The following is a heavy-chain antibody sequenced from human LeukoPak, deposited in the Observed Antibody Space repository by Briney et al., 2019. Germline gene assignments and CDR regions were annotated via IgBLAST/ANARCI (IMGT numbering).Heavy chain of an antibody. J-gene: IGHJ4*02. CDR1: GFTFSSYA. V-gene: IGHV3-23*01. Sequence: PGGSLRLSCAASGFTFSSYAMSWVRQAPGKGLEWVSAISGSGGSTYYADSVKGRFTISRDNSKNTLYLQMNSLRAEDTAVYYCANGSLGGYSWYYFDYWGQGTLVTVSS. D-gene: IGHD3-22*01. CDR3: ANGSLGGYSWYYFDY. CDR2: ISGSGGST.